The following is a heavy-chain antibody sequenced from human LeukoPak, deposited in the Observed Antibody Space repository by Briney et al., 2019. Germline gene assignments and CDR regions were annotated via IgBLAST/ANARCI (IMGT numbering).Heavy chain of an antibody. J-gene: IGHJ6*03. Sequence: GGSLRLSCAASGFTFSSYAMSWVRQAPGKGLEWVSAISGSGGSTYYADSVKGRFTISRDNSKNTLYLQMNSLKAEDTAVYYCAKSGFTGAPGADYYMDVWGKGTTVTVSS. CDR3: AKSGFTGAPGADYYMDV. CDR1: GFTFSSYA. V-gene: IGHV3-23*01. CDR2: ISGSGGST. D-gene: IGHD7-27*01.